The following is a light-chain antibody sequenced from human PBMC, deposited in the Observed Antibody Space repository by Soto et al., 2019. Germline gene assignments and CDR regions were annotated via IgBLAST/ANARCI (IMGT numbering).Light chain of an antibody. J-gene: IGLJ2*01. CDR2: EVS. Sequence: QSALTQPPSASGSPGQSVTISCTGTSSDVGGYNYVSWYQHHPGKAPKLMIYEVSRRPSGVPDRFSGSKSGNTASLTVSGLQAEDEADYYCSSYAGSYTVVFGGGTQLTVL. V-gene: IGLV2-8*01. CDR3: SSYAGSYTVV. CDR1: SSDVGGYNY.